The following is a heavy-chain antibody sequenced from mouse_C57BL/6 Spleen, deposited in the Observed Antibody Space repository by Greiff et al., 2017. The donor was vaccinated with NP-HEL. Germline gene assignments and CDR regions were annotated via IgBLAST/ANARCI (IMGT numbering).Heavy chain of an antibody. CDR2: IDPSDSET. V-gene: IGHV1-52*01. J-gene: IGHJ2*01. CDR3: ARRGSTDYFDY. CDR1: GYTFTSYW. Sequence: VQLQQPGAELVRPGSSVKLSCKASGYTFTSYWMHWVKQRPIQGLEWIGNIDPSDSETHYNQKFKDKATLTVDKSSSTAYMQLSSLTSEDSAVYYCARRGSTDYFDYWGQGTTLTVSS.